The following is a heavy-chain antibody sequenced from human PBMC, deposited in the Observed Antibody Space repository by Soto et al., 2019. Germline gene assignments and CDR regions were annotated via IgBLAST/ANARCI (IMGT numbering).Heavy chain of an antibody. D-gene: IGHD6-13*01. CDR1: GGSIRTSTYY. CDR2: IDYSGLT. J-gene: IGHJ6*02. V-gene: IGHV4-39*01. Sequence: SETLSLTCIVSGGSIRTSTYYWGWIRQPPGKGLLWNGRIDYSGLTHYAPSFKSRVTMFVDTSKNQISLRLSSVTAADTPVYFCARLPAEGLEAAGGMDVWGQWTTVTV. CDR3: ARLPAEGLEAAGGMDV.